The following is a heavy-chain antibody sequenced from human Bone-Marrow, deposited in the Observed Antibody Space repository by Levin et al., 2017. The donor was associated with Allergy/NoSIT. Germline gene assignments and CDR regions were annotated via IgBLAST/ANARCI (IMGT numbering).Heavy chain of an antibody. V-gene: IGHV4-59*01. D-gene: IGHD2-2*01. J-gene: IGHJ4*02. CDR3: ASHHCTSATCSALLFDS. Sequence: SQTLSLPCAFSGLSFGCYFLTWIRQTPGKGPEWIGYVYYSGSTNYNPSLKSRVTMSVDTSKNQFSLKLNSVTAADTAMYYCASHHCTSATCSALLFDSWGQGTLVTVSS. CDR2: VYYSGST. CDR1: GLSFGCYF.